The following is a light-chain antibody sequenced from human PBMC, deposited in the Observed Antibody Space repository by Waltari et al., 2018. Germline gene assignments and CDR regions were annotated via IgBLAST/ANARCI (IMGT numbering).Light chain of an antibody. J-gene: IGLJ2*01. Sequence: SSELTQDPAVSVALGQTVRITCQGDSLRSYYASCYKQKPGQAPVLVIYGKNNRPSGIPDRFSGSSSGNTASLTITGAQAEDEADYYCNSRDSSGNLVVFGGGTKLTVL. CDR3: NSRDSSGNLVV. V-gene: IGLV3-19*01. CDR1: SLRSYY. CDR2: GKN.